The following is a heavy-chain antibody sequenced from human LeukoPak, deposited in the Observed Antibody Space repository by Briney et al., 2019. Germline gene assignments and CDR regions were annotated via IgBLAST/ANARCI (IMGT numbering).Heavy chain of an antibody. CDR3: ARETSGTYYNPLGYMDV. CDR2: IFTSGIT. D-gene: IGHD3-10*01. Sequence: SETLSLTCTVSGGSLSLYYWNWIRQPAGKGLEWIGRIFTSGITNYNPSLKSRVTMSVDTSKNQFSLNLSSVIAADTAIYYCARETSGTYYNPLGYMDVWGKGTTVTVSS. J-gene: IGHJ6*03. CDR1: GGSLSLYY. V-gene: IGHV4-4*07.